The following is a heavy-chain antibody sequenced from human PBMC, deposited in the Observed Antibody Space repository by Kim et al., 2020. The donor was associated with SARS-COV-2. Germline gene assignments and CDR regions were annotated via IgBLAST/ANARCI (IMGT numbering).Heavy chain of an antibody. CDR2: ISESGDST. J-gene: IGHJ4*02. V-gene: IGHV3-23*01. D-gene: IGHD4-17*01. Sequence: GGSLRISCAASGFALSSYALTWVRQAPGKGPEWISSISESGDSTYYADSVKGRFTISRDNSRNTLYLQMNSLRAEDTAIYYCAKGRLREENSWGQGTLVTVSS. CDR3: AKGRLREENS. CDR1: GFALSSYA.